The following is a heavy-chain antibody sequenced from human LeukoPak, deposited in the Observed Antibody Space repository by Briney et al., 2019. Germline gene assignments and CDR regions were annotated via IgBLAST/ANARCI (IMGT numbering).Heavy chain of an antibody. D-gene: IGHD3-16*01. Sequence: SETLSLTXTVSGGSISSYYWSWIRQPAGKGLEWIGRIYTSGSTNYNPSLKGRVTMSVGTSKNQFSLKLSSVTAADTAVYYCARSGGSGFQLDNWGQGTLVTVSS. CDR3: ARSGGSGFQLDN. J-gene: IGHJ4*02. V-gene: IGHV4-4*07. CDR2: IYTSGST. CDR1: GGSISSYY.